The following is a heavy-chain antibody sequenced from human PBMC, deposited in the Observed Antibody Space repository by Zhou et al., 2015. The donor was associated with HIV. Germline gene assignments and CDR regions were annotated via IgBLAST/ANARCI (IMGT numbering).Heavy chain of an antibody. D-gene: IGHD4-23*01. CDR2: IIPIFGTA. J-gene: IGHJ5*02. Sequence: QVQLVQSGAEVKKPGSSVKVSCKASGGTFSSYAISWVRQAPGQGLEWMGGIIPIFGTANYAQKFQGRVTITADESTSTAYMELSSLRSEDTAVYYCAREALNGGRLLLTNWFDPGAREPWSPSPQ. CDR3: AREALNGGRLLLTNWFDP. V-gene: IGHV1-69*12. CDR1: GGTFSSYA.